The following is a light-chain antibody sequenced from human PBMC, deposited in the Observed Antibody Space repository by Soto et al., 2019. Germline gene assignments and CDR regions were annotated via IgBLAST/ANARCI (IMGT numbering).Light chain of an antibody. CDR3: FSYTSSGTYV. CDR2: EVS. Sequence: QSALTQPASVSGSPGQSITISCTGTSSDVGNYKYVSWYQQHPGKAPKLMIYEVSNRPSGVSNRFSGSKSGNTASLTISGLQAEEETDYYCFSYTSSGTYVFGTGTKVTGL. V-gene: IGLV2-14*01. CDR1: SSDVGNYKY. J-gene: IGLJ1*01.